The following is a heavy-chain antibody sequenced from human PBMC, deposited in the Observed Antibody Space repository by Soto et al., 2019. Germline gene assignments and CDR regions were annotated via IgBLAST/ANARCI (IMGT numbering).Heavy chain of an antibody. V-gene: IGHV3-30-3*01. D-gene: IGHD2-2*01. CDR2: ISYDGSNK. CDR3: ARDRCSSTSCSDYYYYGMDV. J-gene: IGHJ6*02. Sequence: GWSLRLSCAASGFTFSSYAMHWVRQAPGKGLEWVAVISYDGSNKYYADSVKGRFTISRDNSKNTLYLQMNSLRAEDTAVYYCARDRCSSTSCSDYYYYGMDVWGQGTTVTVSS. CDR1: GFTFSSYA.